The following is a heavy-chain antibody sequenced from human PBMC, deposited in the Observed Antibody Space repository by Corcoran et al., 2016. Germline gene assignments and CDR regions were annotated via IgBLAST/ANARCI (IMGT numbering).Heavy chain of an antibody. CDR3: ARDVGYSGSYGRGFDY. Sequence: EVQLVESGGGLIQPGGSLRLSCAASGFTVSSNYMSWVRQAPGKGLEWVSVIYSGGSTYYADSVKGRFTISRDNSKNTLYLQMKSLRAEDTAVYYGARDVGYSGSYGRGFDYWGQGTLVTVSS. CDR2: IYSGGST. D-gene: IGHD1-26*01. J-gene: IGHJ4*02. V-gene: IGHV3-53*01. CDR1: GFTVSSNY.